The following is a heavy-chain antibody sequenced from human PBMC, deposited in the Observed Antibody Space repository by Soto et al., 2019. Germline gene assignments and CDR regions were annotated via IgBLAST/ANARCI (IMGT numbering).Heavy chain of an antibody. J-gene: IGHJ4*02. V-gene: IGHV3-23*01. D-gene: IGHD4-17*01. Sequence: EVQLLESGGGLVQPGGSLRLSCAASGFTFSSYAMSWVRRAPGKGLEWVSAISGSGGSTYYADSVKGRFTISRDNSKNTLYLQMNSLRAEDTAVYYCAKDLYDYGDYGEGYWGQGTLVTVSS. CDR1: GFTFSSYA. CDR3: AKDLYDYGDYGEGY. CDR2: ISGSGGST.